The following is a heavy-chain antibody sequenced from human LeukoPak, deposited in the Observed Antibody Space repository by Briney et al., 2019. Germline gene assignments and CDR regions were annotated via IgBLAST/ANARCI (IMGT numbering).Heavy chain of an antibody. CDR3: ARVAAVAGTMAFDI. Sequence: SVKVSCKASGGTFSSYAIGWVRQAPGQGLEWMGGIIPIFGTANYAQKFQGRVTITADKSTSTAYMELSSLRSEDTAVYYCARVAAVAGTMAFDIWGQGTMVTVSS. CDR2: IIPIFGTA. J-gene: IGHJ3*02. D-gene: IGHD6-19*01. CDR1: GGTFSSYA. V-gene: IGHV1-69*06.